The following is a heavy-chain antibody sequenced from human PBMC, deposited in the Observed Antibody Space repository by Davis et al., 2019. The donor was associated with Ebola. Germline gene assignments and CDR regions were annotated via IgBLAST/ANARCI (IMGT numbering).Heavy chain of an antibody. CDR3: ARRLIAAAGPNFDY. D-gene: IGHD6-13*01. CDR2: IYYSGST. J-gene: IGHJ4*02. CDR1: GGSISSSSYY. V-gene: IGHV4-39*01. Sequence: SETLSLTCTVSGGSISSSSYYWGWIRQPPGKGLEWIGSIYYSGSTYYNPSLKSRVTISVDTSKNQFSLKLSSVTAADTAVYYCARRLIAAAGPNFDYWGQGTLVTVSS.